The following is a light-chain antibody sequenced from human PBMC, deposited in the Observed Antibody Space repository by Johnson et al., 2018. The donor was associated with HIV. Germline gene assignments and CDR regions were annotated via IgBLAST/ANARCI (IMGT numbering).Light chain of an antibody. CDR1: SSNIGSNY. CDR3: GTWDSSLSAYV. Sequence: QSVLTQPPSVSAAPGQKVTISCSGSSSNIGSNYVSWYQQLPGTAPKLLIYDNNKRPSGIPDRFSGSKSGTSATLAITGLQTGDEADYYCGTWDSSLSAYVFGTGTNVTVL. CDR2: DNN. J-gene: IGLJ1*01. V-gene: IGLV1-51*01.